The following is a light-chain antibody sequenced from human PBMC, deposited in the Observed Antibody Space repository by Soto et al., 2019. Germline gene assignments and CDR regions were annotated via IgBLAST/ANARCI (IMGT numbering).Light chain of an antibody. Sequence: DIQMTQSPSSLSASVGDRVTITCRASQSSSNYLNWYQQKPGKAPNLLIYAATSLQTGVPSRFSGSGSGTNFTITITSLRPEDFATYYCQQSFTSPRTFGQGTNLDIK. CDR3: QQSFTSPRT. CDR2: AAT. CDR1: QSSSNY. V-gene: IGKV1-39*01. J-gene: IGKJ2*01.